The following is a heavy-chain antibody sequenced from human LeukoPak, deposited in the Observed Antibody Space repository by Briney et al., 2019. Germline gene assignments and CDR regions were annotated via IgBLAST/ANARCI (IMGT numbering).Heavy chain of an antibody. D-gene: IGHD3-10*01. Sequence: GGSLRLSCVASGFTFRSAWMSWVRQAPGRGLEWVGRIKSKTDGGTTDYAAPVKGRFTISRDDSKTTLYLQMNSLQTEDTAVYYCTTDQVVRGVTNDYWGQGTLVTVSS. CDR2: IKSKTDGGTT. J-gene: IGHJ4*02. V-gene: IGHV3-15*01. CDR1: GFTFRSAW. CDR3: TTDQVVRGVTNDY.